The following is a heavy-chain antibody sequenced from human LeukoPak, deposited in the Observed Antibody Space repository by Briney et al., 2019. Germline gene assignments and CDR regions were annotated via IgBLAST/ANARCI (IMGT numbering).Heavy chain of an antibody. CDR3: ARDRPGYSSGWDY. Sequence: PSETLSLTCTVSGGSISSYYWSWIRQPPGKGLEWIGYIYYSGSTNYNPSLKSRVTISVDTSKNQFSLKLSSVTAADTAVYYCARDRPGYSSGWDYWGQGTLVTVSS. CDR1: GGSISSYY. V-gene: IGHV4-59*01. CDR2: IYYSGST. D-gene: IGHD6-19*01. J-gene: IGHJ4*02.